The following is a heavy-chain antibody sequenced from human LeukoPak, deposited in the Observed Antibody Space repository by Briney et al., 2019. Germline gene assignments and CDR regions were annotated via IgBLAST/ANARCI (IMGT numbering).Heavy chain of an antibody. J-gene: IGHJ4*02. D-gene: IGHD6-19*01. Sequence: SETLSLTCTVSGGSISSSSYYWGWIRQPPGKGLEWIGSIYYSGSTYYNPSLKSRVTKSVDTSKNQFYLKLSSVTAADTAVYYCASPLIAVAGSFDYWGQGTLVTVSS. CDR1: GGSISSSSYY. CDR2: IYYSGST. V-gene: IGHV4-39*01. CDR3: ASPLIAVAGSFDY.